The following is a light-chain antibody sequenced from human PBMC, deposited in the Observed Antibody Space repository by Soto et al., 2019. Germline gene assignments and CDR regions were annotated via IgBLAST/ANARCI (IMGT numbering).Light chain of an antibody. CDR3: QQYGSSPIT. J-gene: IGKJ5*01. Sequence: EIVLTQSPATLSLSPGERATLSCGASADVSSSYVAWYQQKSGLAPRLLIHDASSRATGIPDRFSGSKSGTEFTLTIRRLEPEDAAVYYCQQYGSSPITFGQGTRLDI. CDR1: ADVSSSY. V-gene: IGKV3D-20*01. CDR2: DAS.